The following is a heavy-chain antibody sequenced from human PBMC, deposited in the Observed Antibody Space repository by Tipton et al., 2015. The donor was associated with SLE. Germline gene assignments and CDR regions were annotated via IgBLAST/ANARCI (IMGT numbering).Heavy chain of an antibody. Sequence: TLSLTCTVSGGSINSYYWSWIRQPPGKGLEWIGYIYYSGSTNYNPSLKSRVTISVDTSKNQFSLKLSSVTAADTAVCYCAIYSGSYYGHWLDPWGQGTLVTVSS. V-gene: IGHV4-59*01. J-gene: IGHJ5*02. D-gene: IGHD1-26*01. CDR3: AIYSGSYYGHWLDP. CDR1: GGSINSYY. CDR2: IYYSGST.